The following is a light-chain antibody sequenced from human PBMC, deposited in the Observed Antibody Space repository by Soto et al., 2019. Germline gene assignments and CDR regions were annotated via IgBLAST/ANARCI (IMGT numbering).Light chain of an antibody. V-gene: IGLV2-8*01. CDR3: SSYAGSNNQV. CDR1: SSDVGGYNY. J-gene: IGLJ1*01. Sequence: QSVLTQPPSASGSPGQSVTISCTGTSSDVGGYNYVSWYQQHPGRAPKLMIYEVVRRPSGVPDRFSGSKSGNTASLTVSGLQTEDEADYYCSSYAGSNNQVFGTGTKLTVL. CDR2: EVV.